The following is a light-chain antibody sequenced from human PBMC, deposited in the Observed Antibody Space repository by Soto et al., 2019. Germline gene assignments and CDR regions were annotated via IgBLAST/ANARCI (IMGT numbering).Light chain of an antibody. V-gene: IGLV2-11*01. CDR3: CSYAGTYSPV. J-gene: IGLJ2*01. Sequence: QCALTQPPSVSGSPGQSVTISCTGTSSDVGAYNFVSWYQQYPGKAPKLIIFDVSARPSGVPDRFSGSKSGNTASLTISGLQADDEADYYCCSYAGTYSPVLGGGTKLTVL. CDR1: SSDVGAYNF. CDR2: DVS.